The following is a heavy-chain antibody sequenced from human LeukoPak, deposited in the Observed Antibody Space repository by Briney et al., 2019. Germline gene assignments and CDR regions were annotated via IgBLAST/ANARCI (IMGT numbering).Heavy chain of an antibody. CDR1: GFTFSDYY. CDR2: ISSSGSTI. J-gene: IGHJ6*03. V-gene: IGHV3-11*04. D-gene: IGHD2-2*03. CDR3: ARVNGYCSSTSCYEIYYYMDV. Sequence: PGGSLRLSCAASGFTFSDYYMSWIRQAPGKGLEWVSYISSSGSTIYYADSVKGRFTISRDNAKNSLYLQMNSLRAEDTAVYYCARVNGYCSSTSCYEIYYYMDVWGKGTTVTISS.